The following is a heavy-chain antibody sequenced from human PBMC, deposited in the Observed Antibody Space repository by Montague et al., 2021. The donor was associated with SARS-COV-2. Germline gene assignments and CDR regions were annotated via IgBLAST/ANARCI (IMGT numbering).Heavy chain of an antibody. J-gene: IGHJ6*02. D-gene: IGHD4-11*01. CDR2: ISYDGSNK. V-gene: IGHV3-30*04. CDR3: VRDLQDYQGMDV. Sequence: SLRLSCAASGFTFSSYAMHWVRQAPGKGLEWVAVISYDGSNKYYADSVKGRFTISRDNSKNTLYLQMNSLRAEDTAVYYCVRDLQDYQGMDVWGQGTTVTVSS. CDR1: GFTFSSYA.